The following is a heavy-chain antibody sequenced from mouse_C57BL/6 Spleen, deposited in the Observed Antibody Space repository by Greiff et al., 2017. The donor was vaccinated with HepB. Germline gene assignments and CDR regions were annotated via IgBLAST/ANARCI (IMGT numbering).Heavy chain of an antibody. CDR2: IDPENGDT. CDR3: TLDYGSRSRFAY. Sequence: EVQLQQSGAELVRPGASVKLSCTASGFNINDDYMHWVKQRPEPGLEWIGWIDPENGDTEYASKFQGKATITADTSSNTAYLQLSSLTSEDTAVYYCTLDYGSRSRFAYWGQGTLVTVSA. CDR1: GFNINDDY. J-gene: IGHJ3*01. V-gene: IGHV14-4*01. D-gene: IGHD1-1*01.